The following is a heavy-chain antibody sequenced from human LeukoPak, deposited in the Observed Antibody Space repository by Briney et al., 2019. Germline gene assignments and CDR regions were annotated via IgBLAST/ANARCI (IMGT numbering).Heavy chain of an antibody. D-gene: IGHD1-26*01. Sequence: SETLSLTCTVSGGSISSYDWSWIRQPAGKGLEWIGRTYTSGSTSYNPSLKSRVTISVDTSKKQFSLKLSSVTAADTAFYYCARYIVSYPHDAFDIWGQGTMVTVSS. V-gene: IGHV4-4*07. J-gene: IGHJ3*02. CDR2: TYTSGST. CDR3: ARYIVSYPHDAFDI. CDR1: GGSISSYD.